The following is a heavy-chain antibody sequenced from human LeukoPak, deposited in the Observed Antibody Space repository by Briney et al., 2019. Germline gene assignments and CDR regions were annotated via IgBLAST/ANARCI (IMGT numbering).Heavy chain of an antibody. Sequence: HPSETLSLTCTVSGGSISSYYWSWIRQPPGKGLEWIGYIYYSGSTNYNPSLKSRVTISVDTSKNQFSLKLSSVTAADTAVYYCARANYGYSGFGDAFDIWGQGTMVTVSS. CDR2: IYYSGST. D-gene: IGHD5-12*01. V-gene: IGHV4-59*01. J-gene: IGHJ3*02. CDR1: GGSISSYY. CDR3: ARANYGYSGFGDAFDI.